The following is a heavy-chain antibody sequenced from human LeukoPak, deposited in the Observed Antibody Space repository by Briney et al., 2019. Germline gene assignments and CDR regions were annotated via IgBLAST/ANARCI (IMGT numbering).Heavy chain of an antibody. J-gene: IGHJ4*02. CDR2: IYYSGST. CDR3: ARKGGWLQNHFDY. D-gene: IGHD5-24*01. V-gene: IGHV4-59*01. Sequence: PSETLSLTCTVSGGSISSYYWSWIRQPPGTGLEWIGYIYYSGSTNYNPSLNSRVTISLDTSKNQFSLKLSSVTTADTAVYYCARKGGWLQNHFDYWGQGTLVTVSS. CDR1: GGSISSYY.